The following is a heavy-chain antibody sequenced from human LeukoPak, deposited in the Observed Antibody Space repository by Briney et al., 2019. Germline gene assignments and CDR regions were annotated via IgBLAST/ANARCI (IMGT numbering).Heavy chain of an antibody. CDR2: INPNSGGT. J-gene: IGHJ6*02. D-gene: IGHD2-15*01. CDR3: ARVRPGWFYGMDV. CDR1: GYTFTGYY. Sequence: ASVTVSCKASGYTFTGYYMHWVRQGPGQGLEWMGWINPNSGGTNYAQKFQGRVTMTRDTAISTAYMELSRLRSDDTAVYYCARVRPGWFYGMDVWGQGTTVTVSS. V-gene: IGHV1-2*02.